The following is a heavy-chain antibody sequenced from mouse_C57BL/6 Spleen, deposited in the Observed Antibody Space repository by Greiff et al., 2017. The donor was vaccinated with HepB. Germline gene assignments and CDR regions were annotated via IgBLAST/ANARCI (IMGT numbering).Heavy chain of an antibody. Sequence: QQPGAELVMPGASVKLSCKASGYTFTSYWMHWVKQRPGQGLEWIGEIDPSDSYTNYNQKFKGKSTLTVDKSSSTAYMQLSSLTSEDSAVYYCARYPHYYGSSYGYFDVWGTGTTVTVSS. J-gene: IGHJ1*03. V-gene: IGHV1-69*01. CDR1: GYTFTSYW. CDR2: IDPSDSYT. D-gene: IGHD1-1*01. CDR3: ARYPHYYGSSYGYFDV.